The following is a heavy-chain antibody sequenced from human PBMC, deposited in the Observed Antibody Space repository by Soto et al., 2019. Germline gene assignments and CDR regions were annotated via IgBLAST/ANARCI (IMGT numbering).Heavy chain of an antibody. V-gene: IGHV4-30-4*01. CDR3: DSFSVVPACFNP. D-gene: IGHD2-15*01. J-gene: IGHJ5*02. CDR1: GGSISSGDYY. Sequence: PSETLSLTCTVSGGSISSGDYYWSWIRQPPGKGLEWIGYIYYSGSTYYNPSLKSRVTISVDTSKNQFSLKLSSVTAADTAVYFCDSFSVVPACFNPWGRETLVTVSS. CDR2: IYYSGST.